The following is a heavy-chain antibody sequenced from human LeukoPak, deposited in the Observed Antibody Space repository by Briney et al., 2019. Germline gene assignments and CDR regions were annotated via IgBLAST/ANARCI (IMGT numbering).Heavy chain of an antibody. CDR2: ISYSGST. V-gene: IGHV4-39*07. J-gene: IGHJ4*02. Sequence: PSETLSLTCTVSGGSISSSSYYWGWIRQPPGKGLGWIGSISYSGSTYYNPSLKSRVTISVDTSKNQFSLKLSSVTAADTAVYYCARVGTYGSGSYLSWLDYWGQGTLVTVSS. CDR3: ARVGTYGSGSYLSWLDY. D-gene: IGHD3-10*01. CDR1: GGSISSSSYY.